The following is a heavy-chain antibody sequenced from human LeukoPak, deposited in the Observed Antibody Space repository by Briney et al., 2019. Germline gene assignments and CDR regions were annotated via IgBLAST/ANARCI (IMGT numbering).Heavy chain of an antibody. CDR3: AREPPYYDILTGPDY. Sequence: GGSLRLSCAASGFTFSSYSMNWVRQAPGKGLEWVSYISSSSSTIYYADSVEGRFTISRDNAKNSLYLQMNSLRAEDTAVYYCAREPPYYDILTGPDYWGQGTLVTVSS. CDR2: ISSSSSTI. J-gene: IGHJ4*02. D-gene: IGHD3-9*01. V-gene: IGHV3-48*01. CDR1: GFTFSSYS.